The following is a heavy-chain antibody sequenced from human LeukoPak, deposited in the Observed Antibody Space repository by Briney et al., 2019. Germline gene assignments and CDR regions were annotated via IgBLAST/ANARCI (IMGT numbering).Heavy chain of an antibody. Sequence: GGSLRLSCAASGFPFSNYAMTWVRQAPGKGLERVSGISDSGDRTYYADSVKGRFTISRDNPKNMLYLQMNSLRVEDTALYYCAKGLGTSGYHDYWGQGTLVTVSS. J-gene: IGHJ4*02. CDR1: GFPFSNYA. D-gene: IGHD3-22*01. CDR2: ISDSGDRT. V-gene: IGHV3-23*01. CDR3: AKGLGTSGYHDY.